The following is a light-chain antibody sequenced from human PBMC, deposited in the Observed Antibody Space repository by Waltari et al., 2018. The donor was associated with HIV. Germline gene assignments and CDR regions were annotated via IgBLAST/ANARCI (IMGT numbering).Light chain of an antibody. V-gene: IGLV3-1*01. Sequence: SHELTQPPSVSVSPGQTASITCSGAYLGDKYASWYQQKPGQSPVLVIYQDDKGPSGIPERFSGSNSGNTATLTITGTQSMDEADYYCQAWDRSTVLFGGGTKLTVL. CDR3: QAWDRSTVL. CDR2: QDD. CDR1: YLGDKY. J-gene: IGLJ2*01.